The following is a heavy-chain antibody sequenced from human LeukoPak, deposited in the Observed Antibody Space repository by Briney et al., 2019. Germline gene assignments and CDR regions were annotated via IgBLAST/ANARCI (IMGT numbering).Heavy chain of an antibody. CDR1: GGTFSSYA. Sequence: VASVNVSCKASGGTFSSYAISWVRQAPGQGLEWMGGIIPIFGTANYAQKFQGRVTITADESTSTAYMELSSLRSEDTAVYYCARAVSVAGSYYGMDVWGQGTTVTVSS. V-gene: IGHV1-69*13. D-gene: IGHD6-19*01. J-gene: IGHJ6*02. CDR2: IIPIFGTA. CDR3: ARAVSVAGSYYGMDV.